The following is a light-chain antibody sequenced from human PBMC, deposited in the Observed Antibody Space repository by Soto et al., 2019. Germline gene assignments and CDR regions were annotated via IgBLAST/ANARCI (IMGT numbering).Light chain of an antibody. CDR3: QQSYSTPRT. CDR1: QSISSY. J-gene: IGKJ1*01. CDR2: AAS. Sequence: IQNYQYPSSPSAPLGDRVTNTFRASQSISSYLNWYQQKPGKAPKLLIYAASSLQSGVPSRFSGSGSGTDFTLTISSLQPEDFATYYCQQSYSTPRTFGQGTKV. V-gene: IGKV1-39*01.